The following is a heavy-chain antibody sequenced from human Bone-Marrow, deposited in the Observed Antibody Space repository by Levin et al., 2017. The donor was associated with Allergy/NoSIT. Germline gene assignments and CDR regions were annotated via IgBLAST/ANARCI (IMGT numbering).Heavy chain of an antibody. D-gene: IGHD3-10*01. CDR1: GGSLSGSF. CDR3: ARAPRPSRHYYGSGSFDY. J-gene: IGHJ4*02. CDR2: INHSGST. Sequence: LSQTLSLTCDVYGGSLSGSFWTWIRQSPGKGLEWIGEINHSGSTNYNPSLKSRVTISLGMSKDQFSLSLSSVTAADTAVYYCARAPRPSRHYYGSGSFDYWGQGTLVTVSS. V-gene: IGHV4-34*01.